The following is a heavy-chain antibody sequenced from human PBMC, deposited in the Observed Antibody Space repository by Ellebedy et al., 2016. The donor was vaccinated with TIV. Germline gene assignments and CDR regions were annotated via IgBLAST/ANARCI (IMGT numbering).Heavy chain of an antibody. Sequence: PGGSLRLSCAASGFTFSSYAMSWVRQAPEKGLEWVSTISNTGSRTYYADSVEGRFTISRDNSKKTLYLQMNSLRAEDTAVYYCAKGRGGGSDSSAPRYYFDYWGLGTLVTVSS. CDR1: GFTFSSYA. V-gene: IGHV3-23*01. D-gene: IGHD3-22*01. CDR3: AKGRGGGSDSSAPRYYFDY. CDR2: ISNTGSRT. J-gene: IGHJ4*02.